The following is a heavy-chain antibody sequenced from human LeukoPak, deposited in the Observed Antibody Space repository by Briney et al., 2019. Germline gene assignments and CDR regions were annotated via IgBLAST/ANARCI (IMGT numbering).Heavy chain of an antibody. CDR3: TRVGSYYGYFDY. D-gene: IGHD1-26*01. V-gene: IGHV3-49*04. J-gene: IGHJ4*02. CDR2: IRSKAYGGTT. Sequence: SGGSLRLSCTASGFTFGDYAMSWVRQAPGKGLEWVGFIRSKAYGGTTEYAASVKGRFTISRDDSKSIAYLQMNSLKTEDTAVYYCTRVGSYYGYFDYWGQGTLVTVSS. CDR1: GFTFGDYA.